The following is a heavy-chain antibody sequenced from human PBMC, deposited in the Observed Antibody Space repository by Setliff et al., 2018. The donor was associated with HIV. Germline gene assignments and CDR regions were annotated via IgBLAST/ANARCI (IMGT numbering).Heavy chain of an antibody. CDR2: IYYSGAT. Sequence: SETLSLTCTVSGGSMSSSSYYWGWIRQTPDKGLEWIGIIYYSGATYYNPSPTSRVTISVDTSRNQFSLKLRSVTAADTAAYYCARLGYVSGGFYKTPGPYYFDYWGQGALVTVS. J-gene: IGHJ4*02. V-gene: IGHV4-39*01. D-gene: IGHD3-10*01. CDR1: GGSMSSSSYY. CDR3: ARLGYVSGGFYKTPGPYYFDY.